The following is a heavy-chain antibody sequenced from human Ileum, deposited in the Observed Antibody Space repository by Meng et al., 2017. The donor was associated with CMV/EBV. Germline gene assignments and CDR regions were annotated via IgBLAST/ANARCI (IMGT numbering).Heavy chain of an antibody. CDR2: FYYSGST. CDR1: GDSLSSGDYY. J-gene: IGHJ6*02. CDR3: ARGYGMDV. V-gene: IGHV4-30-4*08. Sequence: LPCPVSGDSLSSGDYYWSWIRQPPGKGLEWIGNFYYSGSTNYNPSLKSRVNISVDRSKNQFSLKLRSVTAADTAVYYCARGYGMDVWGQGTTVTVSS.